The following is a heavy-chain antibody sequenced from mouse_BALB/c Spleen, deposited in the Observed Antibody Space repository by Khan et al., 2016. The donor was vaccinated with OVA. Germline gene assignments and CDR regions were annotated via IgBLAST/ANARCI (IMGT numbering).Heavy chain of an antibody. CDR3: ERGGAAYYRNDGGAMEY. CDR1: GYTFTTAG. V-gene: IGHV9-4*02. CDR2: INTHSGVP. D-gene: IGHD2-14*01. J-gene: IGHJ4*01. Sequence: QIQLVQSGPELKKPGETVRISCKASGYTFTTAGIQWVQKMPGKGLKWIGWINTHSGVPKYAEDFKGRFAFSLEISVNTAYLQITNLKNEDTATYLCERGGAAYYRNDGGAMEYWGQGTSVTVSS.